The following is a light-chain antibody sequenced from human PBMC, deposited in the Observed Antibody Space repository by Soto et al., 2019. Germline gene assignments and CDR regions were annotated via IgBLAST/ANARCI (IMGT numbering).Light chain of an antibody. Sequence: EIVLTQSPGTLSLSPGERATLSCRASQSVSSSYLAWYQQKPGQAPRLLIYGASSRATGIPDRFSGSGSETDFTLTISRLEPEDFEVYYCQQYGSSPPWTFGQGTKVEIK. V-gene: IGKV3-20*01. J-gene: IGKJ1*01. CDR1: QSVSSSY. CDR2: GAS. CDR3: QQYGSSPPWT.